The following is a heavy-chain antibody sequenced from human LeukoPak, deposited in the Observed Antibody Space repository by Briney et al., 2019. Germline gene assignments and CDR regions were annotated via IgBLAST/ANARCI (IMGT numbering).Heavy chain of an antibody. CDR2: IHYTGHT. J-gene: IGHJ3*02. Sequence: SGTLSLTCTVTIGSISTQPDYRAWIRQTPGQSLEWVASIHYTGHTYFNPSLKSRITISVDTSENQMSLWLNSVTAADTAVYYCAKQRAYRGEWAFDIWGQGTMVIVS. CDR1: IGSISTQPDY. D-gene: IGHD3-16*02. V-gene: IGHV4-39*01. CDR3: AKQRAYRGEWAFDI.